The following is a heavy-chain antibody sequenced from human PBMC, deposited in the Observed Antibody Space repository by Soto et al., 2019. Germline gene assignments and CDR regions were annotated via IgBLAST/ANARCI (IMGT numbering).Heavy chain of an antibody. CDR1: GCTVSSYA. CDR3: ARAGYSSGWYGGNWFDP. J-gene: IGHJ5*02. D-gene: IGHD6-19*01. Sequence: GASVKVSCKASGCTVSSYAISCVRQAPGQVLEWMGGIIPIFGTANYAQKFQGRVTITADKSTSTAYMELSSLRSEETAVYYCARAGYSSGWYGGNWFDPWGQGTLVTVSS. CDR2: IIPIFGTA. V-gene: IGHV1-69*06.